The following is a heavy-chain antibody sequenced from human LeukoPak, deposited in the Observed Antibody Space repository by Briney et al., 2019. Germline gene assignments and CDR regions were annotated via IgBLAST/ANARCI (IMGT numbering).Heavy chain of an antibody. D-gene: IGHD6-6*01. J-gene: IGHJ5*02. CDR2: ISGDGGIT. V-gene: IGHV3-43*02. CDR1: EFSFDDYA. Sequence: GGSLRPSCAASEFSFDDYAMYWVRQAPGKGLEWVSLISGDGGITYYADSVKGRFTISRDNSKNSLYLQMNSLRNEDTALYYCAKDSRRGIAARPGWFDPWGQGTLVTVSS. CDR3: AKDSRRGIAARPGWFDP.